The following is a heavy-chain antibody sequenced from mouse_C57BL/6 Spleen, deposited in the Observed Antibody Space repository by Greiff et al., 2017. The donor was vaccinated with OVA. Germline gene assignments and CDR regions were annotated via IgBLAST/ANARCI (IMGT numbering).Heavy chain of an antibody. CDR2: ISSGGSYT. CDR1: GFTFSSYG. D-gene: IGHD2-1*01. J-gene: IGHJ2*01. V-gene: IGHV5-6*01. Sequence: EVHLVESGGDLVKPGGSLKLSCAASGFTFSSYGMSWVRQTPDKRLEWVATISSGGSYTYYPDSVKGRFTISRDNAKNTLYLQMSSLKSEDTAMYYCTRHDLYGNYFDYWGQGTTLTVSS. CDR3: TRHDLYGNYFDY.